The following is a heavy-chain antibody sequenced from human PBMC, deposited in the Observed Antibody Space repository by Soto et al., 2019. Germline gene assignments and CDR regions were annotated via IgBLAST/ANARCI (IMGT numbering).Heavy chain of an antibody. CDR1: GGSISSGGYY. V-gene: IGHV4-31*03. CDR3: AREVVVAARYFGY. Sequence: SETLSLTCTVSGGSISSGGYYWSWIRQHPGKGLEWIGYIYYSGSTYYNPSLKSRVTISVDTSKNQFSLKLSSVTAADTAVYYCAREVVVAARYFGYWGQGTLVTVAS. J-gene: IGHJ4*02. D-gene: IGHD2-15*01. CDR2: IYYSGST.